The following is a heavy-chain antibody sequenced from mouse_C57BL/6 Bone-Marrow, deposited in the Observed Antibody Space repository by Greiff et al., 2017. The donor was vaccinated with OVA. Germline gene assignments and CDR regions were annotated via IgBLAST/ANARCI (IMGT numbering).Heavy chain of an antibody. Sequence: EVMLVESGGDLVKPGGSLKLSCAASGFTFSSYGMSWVRQTPDKRLEWVATISSGGSYTYYPDSVKGRFTISRDNAKNTLYLQMSSLKSEDTAMYYCARPGDYDGYYAMDYWGQGTSVTVSS. V-gene: IGHV5-6*01. CDR1: GFTFSSYG. D-gene: IGHD2-4*01. CDR2: ISSGGSYT. CDR3: ARPGDYDGYYAMDY. J-gene: IGHJ4*01.